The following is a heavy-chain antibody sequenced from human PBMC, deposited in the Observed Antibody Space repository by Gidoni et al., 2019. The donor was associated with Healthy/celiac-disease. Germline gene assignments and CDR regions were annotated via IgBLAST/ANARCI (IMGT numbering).Heavy chain of an antibody. V-gene: IGHV3-30*03. J-gene: IGHJ6*02. CDR1: GFTFSRYG. D-gene: IGHD2-2*01. CDR3: AVCSTSCAATRRGGMDV. CDR2: ISYDGSNK. Sequence: QVQLVESGGGVVQPGRSLRLSCAASGFTFSRYGMHWVRQAPGKGLEWVAVISYDGSNKYYADSVKGRFTISRDNSKNTLYLQMNSLRAEDTAVYYCAVCSTSCAATRRGGMDVWGQGTTVTVSS.